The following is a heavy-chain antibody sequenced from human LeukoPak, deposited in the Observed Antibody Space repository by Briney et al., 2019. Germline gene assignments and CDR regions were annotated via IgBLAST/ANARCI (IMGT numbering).Heavy chain of an antibody. V-gene: IGHV3-30*01. J-gene: IGHJ4*02. D-gene: IGHD3/OR15-3a*01. CDR1: GFTFSSYA. CDR2: ISYDGSNK. Sequence: GGSLRLSCGASGFTFSSYAMHWVREAPGKGLEWVAVISYDGSNKYYAVSVKGRFTISRDNSKNTLYLQMNSLRAEDTAVYYCERGKDSDWLIDYWGQGTLVTVAS. CDR3: ERGKDSDWLIDY.